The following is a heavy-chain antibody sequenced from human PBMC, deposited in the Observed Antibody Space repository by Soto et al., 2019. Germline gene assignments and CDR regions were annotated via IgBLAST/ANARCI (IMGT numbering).Heavy chain of an antibody. CDR2: ISSSSSTI. J-gene: IGHJ6*02. CDR3: ARGILGYYGMDV. D-gene: IGHD2-15*01. V-gene: IGHV3-48*02. CDR1: GFTFSSYS. Sequence: GGSLRLSCAASGFTFSSYSMNWVRQAPGKGLEWVSYISSSSSTIYYADSVKGRFTISRDNAKNSLYLQMNSLRDEDTAAYYCARGILGYYGMDVWGQGTTVTVSS.